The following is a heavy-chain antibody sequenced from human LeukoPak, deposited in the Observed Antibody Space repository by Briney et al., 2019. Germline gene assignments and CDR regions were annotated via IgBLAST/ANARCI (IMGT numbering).Heavy chain of an antibody. CDR3: ARKRPNYFDY. CDR2: INTDGRTT. CDR1: GFSFSSHW. Sequence: GGSLRLSCAASGFSFSSHWMHWVRQVPGKGLVWVSRINTDGRTTNYADSVKGRFTISRDNAENSLYLQMNSLRAEDTALYYCARKRPNYFDYWGQGTLVTVSS. J-gene: IGHJ4*02. V-gene: IGHV3-74*01.